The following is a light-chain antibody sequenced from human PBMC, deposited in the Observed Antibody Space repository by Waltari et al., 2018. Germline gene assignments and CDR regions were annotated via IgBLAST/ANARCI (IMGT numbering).Light chain of an antibody. CDR3: QQYEKLPIT. CDR2: DAS. J-gene: IGKJ5*01. CDR1: QDIKKY. V-gene: IGKV1-33*01. Sequence: DIQMPQSPSSLSASVGDRVTITCQASQDIKKYLNWYQQKPGKAPKLLIYDASSLEKVGTSRFRGRGSGTDFTCTISSLQPADVATYYCQQYEKLPITFGQGTRLDFK.